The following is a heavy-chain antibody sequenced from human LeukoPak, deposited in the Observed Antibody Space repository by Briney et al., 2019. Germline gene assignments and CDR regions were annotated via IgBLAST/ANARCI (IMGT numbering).Heavy chain of an antibody. CDR2: TKAKVDNYVT. CDR3: ASFRSVAGFDY. V-gene: IGHV3-72*01. CDR1: GFTFSDYY. J-gene: IGHJ4*02. Sequence: PGGSLRLSCVVSGFTFSDYYMDWVRQTPGKGLEWIGRTKAKVDNYVTEYAASAKGRFTISRDESKSSLYLQMNSLKTEDTAVYYCASFRSVAGFDYWGQGTLVTVSS.